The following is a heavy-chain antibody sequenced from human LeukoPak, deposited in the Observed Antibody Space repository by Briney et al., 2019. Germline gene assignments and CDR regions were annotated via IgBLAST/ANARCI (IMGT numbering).Heavy chain of an antibody. D-gene: IGHD3-10*01. CDR2: IYYSGST. CDR3: ARDAVLLWFGELFHNWFDP. V-gene: IGHV4-59*12. CDR1: GGSISSYY. J-gene: IGHJ5*02. Sequence: PSETLSLTCTVSGGSISSYYWSWIRQPPGKGLEWIGYIYYSGSTNYNPSLKSRVTISVDTSKNQFSLKLSSVTAADTAVYYCARDAVLLWFGELFHNWFDPWGQGTLVTVSS.